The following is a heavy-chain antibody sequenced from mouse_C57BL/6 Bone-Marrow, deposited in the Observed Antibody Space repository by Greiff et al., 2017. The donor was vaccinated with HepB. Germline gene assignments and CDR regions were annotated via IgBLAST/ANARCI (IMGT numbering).Heavy chain of an antibody. D-gene: IGHD2-1*01. Sequence: VQLQQSGTVLARPGASVKMSCKTSGYTFTSYWMHWVKQRPGQGLEWIGAIYPGNSDTSYNQKFKGKAKLTAVTSASTAYMELSSLTNEDSAVYYCTRLGVTTFAWFAYWGQGTRVTVSA. CDR2: IYPGNSDT. CDR3: TRLGVTTFAWFAY. J-gene: IGHJ3*01. CDR1: GYTFTSYW. V-gene: IGHV1-5*01.